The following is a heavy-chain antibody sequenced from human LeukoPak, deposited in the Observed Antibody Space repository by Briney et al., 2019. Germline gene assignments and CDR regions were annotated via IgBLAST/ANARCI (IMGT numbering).Heavy chain of an antibody. V-gene: IGHV6-1*01. J-gene: IGHJ4*02. CDR3: AREVWDVWGSSIHY. CDR1: GDSVSSNSAA. D-gene: IGHD3-16*01. CDR2: TYYRSKWYN. Sequence: SQTLSVTCAISGDSVSSNSAAWNWIRQSPSRGIEWMGRTYYRSKWYNDYAVSVKSRITINPDTSKNQFSLQLNSVTPEDTAVYYCAREVWDVWGSSIHYWGQGTLVTVSS.